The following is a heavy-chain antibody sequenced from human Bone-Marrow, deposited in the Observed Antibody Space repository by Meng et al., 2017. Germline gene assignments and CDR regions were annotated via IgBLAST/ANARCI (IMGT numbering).Heavy chain of an antibody. V-gene: IGHV1-2*02. CDR3: ARGGFSNWNDNDAFDI. CDR1: GYTFTGYY. D-gene: IGHD1-1*01. Sequence: ASVKVSCKASGYTFTGYYMHWVRQAPGQGLEWMGWINPNSGGTNYAQKFQGRVTMTRDTSISTAYMELSSLRSEDTAVYYCARGGFSNWNDNDAFDIWGQGTMVTVSS. CDR2: INPNSGGT. J-gene: IGHJ3*02.